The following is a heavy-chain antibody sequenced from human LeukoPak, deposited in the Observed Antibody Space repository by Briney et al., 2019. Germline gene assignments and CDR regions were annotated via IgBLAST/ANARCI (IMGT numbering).Heavy chain of an antibody. J-gene: IGHJ4*02. V-gene: IGHV3-48*03. CDR3: ARQPLNRNPSCFDY. Sequence: GGSLRLSCAASGFTFSSYEMNWVRQAPGKGLEWVSYISSSGSTIYYADSVKGRFTISRDNAKNSLSLQMNSPRAEDTALYYCARQPLNRNPSCFDYWGQGALVAVSS. CDR1: GFTFSSYE. CDR2: ISSSGSTI.